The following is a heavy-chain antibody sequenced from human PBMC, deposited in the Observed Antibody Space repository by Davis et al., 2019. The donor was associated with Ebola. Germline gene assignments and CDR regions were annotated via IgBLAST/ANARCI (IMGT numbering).Heavy chain of an antibody. CDR3: ARLKHYYDSGGVRALDY. CDR2: IYPGDSET. J-gene: IGHJ4*02. CDR1: GYTFSTYW. V-gene: IGHV5-51*01. Sequence: GESLKISCKGSGYTFSTYWIGWVRQMPGRGLEWMGIIYPGDSETRYSPSFQGQVTISADKSISTAYLHWSSLKASNTAMYFCARLKHYYDSGGVRALDYWGQGTLVTVSS. D-gene: IGHD3-22*01.